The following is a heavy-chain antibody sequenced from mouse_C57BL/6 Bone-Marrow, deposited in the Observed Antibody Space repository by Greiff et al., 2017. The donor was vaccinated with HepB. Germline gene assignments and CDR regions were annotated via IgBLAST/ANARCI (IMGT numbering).Heavy chain of an antibody. V-gene: IGHV1-69*01. CDR1: GYTFTSYW. CDR2: IDPSDSYT. Sequence: QVQLQQPGAELVMPGASVKLSCKASGYTFTSYWMHWVKQRPGQGLEWIGEIDPSDSYTNYNQKFKGKSTLTVDKSSSTAYMQLSSLTSEDSAVYYCARNAGCLLCFFAYWGQMTLVTVSA. D-gene: IGHD2-3*01. J-gene: IGHJ3*01. CDR3: ARNAGCLLCFFAY.